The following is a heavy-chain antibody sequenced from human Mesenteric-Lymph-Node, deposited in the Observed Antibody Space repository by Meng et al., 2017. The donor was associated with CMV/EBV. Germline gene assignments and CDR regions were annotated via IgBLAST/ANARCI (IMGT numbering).Heavy chain of an antibody. V-gene: IGHV1-69*10. J-gene: IGHJ5*02. CDR2: IIPILDVT. CDR1: GGTFSNYA. D-gene: IGHD3-3*01. Sequence: SGGTFSNYAVSWVRQAPGQGLEWMGGIIPILDVTNYAQTCRGRVTITADESTSTVYMELSSLRSDDKDLYYYGRGGFRRGYYSWLDPWGQGSLVTVSS. CDR3: GRGGFRRGYYSWLDP.